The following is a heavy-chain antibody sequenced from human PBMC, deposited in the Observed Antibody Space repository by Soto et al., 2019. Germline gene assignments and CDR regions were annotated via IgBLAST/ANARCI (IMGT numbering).Heavy chain of an antibody. CDR3: ARGPVHCGGDCYAAAFDI. D-gene: IGHD2-21*02. CDR2: IIPIFGTA. Sequence: QVQLVQSGAEVKKPGSSVKVSCKASGGTFSSYAISWVRQAPGQGLEWMGGIIPIFGTANYAQKFQGRVTITADESTSTAYMDLSSLRSEDTAVYYCARGPVHCGGDCYAAAFDIWGQGTMVTVSS. J-gene: IGHJ3*02. CDR1: GGTFSSYA. V-gene: IGHV1-69*01.